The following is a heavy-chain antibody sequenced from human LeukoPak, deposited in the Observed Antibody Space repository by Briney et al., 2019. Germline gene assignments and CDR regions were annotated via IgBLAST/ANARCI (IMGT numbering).Heavy chain of an antibody. V-gene: IGHV1-18*01. CDR2: ISAYDGNT. Sequence: ASVTVSCKASGYTFTSYGISWLRQAPGQGLEWMGWISAYDGNTNYTQKLQGRVTMTTDTPTSTAYMELRSLRSDDTAVYYCAIDMYYDFWSGYYTGGMWGQGTLVTVSS. CDR1: GYTFTSYG. J-gene: IGHJ4*02. CDR3: AIDMYYDFWSGYYTGGM. D-gene: IGHD3-3*01.